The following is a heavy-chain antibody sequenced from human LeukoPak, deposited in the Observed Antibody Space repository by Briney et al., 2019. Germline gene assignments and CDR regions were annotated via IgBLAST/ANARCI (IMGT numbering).Heavy chain of an antibody. CDR1: QFTFRNYD. CDR3: AKDQAVAGHPLDY. Sequence: GGSLRLSCAASQFTFRNYDMHWVRQAPGKGLEWVAFIRYDGNNKYYADSVKVRFTISRDNSKNMLYLQMNSLRADDTAVYYCAKDQAVAGHPLDYWGQGTLVTVSS. V-gene: IGHV3-30*02. D-gene: IGHD6-19*01. J-gene: IGHJ4*02. CDR2: IRYDGNNK.